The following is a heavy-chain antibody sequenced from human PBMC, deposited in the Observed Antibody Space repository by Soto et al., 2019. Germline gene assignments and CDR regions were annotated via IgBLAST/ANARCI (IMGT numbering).Heavy chain of an antibody. CDR2: TGSGTGPG. Sequence: KVSCKASGGSLSTNPISWVRQAPGQGLEWMGGTGSGTGPGNHAQKFQGRLTVTADKSTSTVYMELTNLSSEDTAVYYCARRDSGGFYRFFDSWGQGTLVTVSS. CDR3: ARRDSGGFYRFFDS. D-gene: IGHD2-15*01. CDR1: GGSLSTNP. J-gene: IGHJ4*02. V-gene: IGHV1-69*06.